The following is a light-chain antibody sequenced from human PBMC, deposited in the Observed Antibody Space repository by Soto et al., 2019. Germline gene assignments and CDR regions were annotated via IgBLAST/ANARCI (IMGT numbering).Light chain of an antibody. CDR3: QQYSNWPSWT. V-gene: IGKV3-15*01. J-gene: IGKJ1*01. CDR2: GAS. Sequence: EKVMTQSPATLSMSPGERATLSCRASQSVSNFLAWYQQKPGQTTRLLIYGASTRATGIPARFSGSGSGTEFTLTISSLQSEDFAVYYCQQYSNWPSWTFGQGTKVEVK. CDR1: QSVSNF.